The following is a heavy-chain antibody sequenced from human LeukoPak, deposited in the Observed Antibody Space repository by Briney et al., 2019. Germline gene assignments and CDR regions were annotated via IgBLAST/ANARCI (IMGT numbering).Heavy chain of an antibody. Sequence: GGSLRLSCAASGFTFSHHSMNWVRQAPGKGLQWVPYISTSSSTIYYADSVQGRFTISRDNAKNSLYLQMNSLRAEDTAVYYCAREYYGDPDYWGQGTLVTVSS. CDR1: GFTFSHHS. D-gene: IGHD4-17*01. V-gene: IGHV3-48*01. CDR2: ISTSSSTI. CDR3: AREYYGDPDY. J-gene: IGHJ4*02.